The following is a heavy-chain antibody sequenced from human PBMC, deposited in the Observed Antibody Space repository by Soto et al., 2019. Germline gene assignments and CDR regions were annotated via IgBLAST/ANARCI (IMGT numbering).Heavy chain of an antibody. CDR2: ISSSSSYI. Sequence: KPGGSLRLSCAASGFTFSSYSMNWVRQAPGKGLEWVSSISSSSSYIYYADSVKGRFTISRDNAKNSLYLQMNSLRAEDTAVYYCARDASTPPYYYDSSGYSNWFDPWGQGTLVTVSS. D-gene: IGHD3-22*01. CDR1: GFTFSSYS. V-gene: IGHV3-21*01. CDR3: ARDASTPPYYYDSSGYSNWFDP. J-gene: IGHJ5*02.